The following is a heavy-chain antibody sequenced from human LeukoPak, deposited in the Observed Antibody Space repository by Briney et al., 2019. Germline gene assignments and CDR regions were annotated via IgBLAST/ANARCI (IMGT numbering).Heavy chain of an antibody. J-gene: IGHJ4*02. V-gene: IGHV7-4-1*02. Sequence: ASVKVSCKASGYTFTSYAMNWVRQAPGQGLEWMGWINTNTGNPTYAQGFTGRFVSSLDTSVSTAYLQISSLKAEDTAVYYCYFLDDSSGYYYFDYWGQGTLVTVSS. CDR3: YFLDDSSGYYYFDY. CDR1: GYTFTSYA. CDR2: INTNTGNP. D-gene: IGHD3-22*01.